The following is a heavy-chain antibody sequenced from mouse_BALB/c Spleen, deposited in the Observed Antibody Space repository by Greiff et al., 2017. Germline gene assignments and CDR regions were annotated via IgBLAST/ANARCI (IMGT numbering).Heavy chain of an antibody. J-gene: IGHJ3*01. CDR3: TRGGYDYDGGFAY. CDR1: GYTFTDYE. CDR2: IDPETDGT. D-gene: IGHD2-4*01. V-gene: IGHV1-15*01. Sequence: QVQLQQSGAELVRPGASVTLSCKASGYTFTDYEMHWVKQTPVHGLEWIGAIDPETDGTAYNQKFKGKATLTADKSSSTAYMELRSLTSEDSAVYYCTRGGYDYDGGFAYWGQGTLVTVSA.